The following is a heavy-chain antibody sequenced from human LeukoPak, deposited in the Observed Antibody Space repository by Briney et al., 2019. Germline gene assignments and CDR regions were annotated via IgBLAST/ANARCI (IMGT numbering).Heavy chain of an antibody. CDR1: GFTFSSYG. Sequence: GGSLRLSCAASGFTFSSYGMSWVRQAPGKGLEWVSAISGSGGSTYYADSVKGRFTISRDNSKNTLYLQMNSLRAEDTAVYYCASLGIVGATTHDYWGQGTLVTVSS. CDR2: ISGSGGST. CDR3: ASLGIVGATTHDY. J-gene: IGHJ4*02. V-gene: IGHV3-23*01. D-gene: IGHD1-26*01.